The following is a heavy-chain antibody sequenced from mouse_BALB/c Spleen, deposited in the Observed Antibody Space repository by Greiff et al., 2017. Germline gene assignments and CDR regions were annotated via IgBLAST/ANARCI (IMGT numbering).Heavy chain of an antibody. Sequence: QVQLKQPGAELVKPGASVKLSCKASGYTFTSYYMYWVKQRPGQGLEWIGGINPSNGGTNFNEKFKSKATLTVDKSSSTAYMQLSSLTSGDSAVYYCTSHGFAYWGQGTLVTVSA. V-gene: IGHV1S81*02. J-gene: IGHJ3*01. CDR1: GYTFTSYY. CDR2: INPSNGGT. CDR3: TSHGFAY.